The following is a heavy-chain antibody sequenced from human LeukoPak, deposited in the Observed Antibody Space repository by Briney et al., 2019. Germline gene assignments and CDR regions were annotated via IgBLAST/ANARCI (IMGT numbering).Heavy chain of an antibody. V-gene: IGHV3-33*01. CDR3: ARDPTDSGYDYLHYYYGMDV. J-gene: IGHJ6*02. CDR2: IWYDGSNK. D-gene: IGHD5-12*01. CDR1: GFTFSSYG. Sequence: PGGSLRLSCAASGFTFSSYGMHWVRQAPGKGLEWVAVIWYDGSNKYYADSVKGRFTISRDNSKNTLYLQMNSLRAEDTAVYYCARDPTDSGYDYLHYYYGMDVWGQGTTVTVS.